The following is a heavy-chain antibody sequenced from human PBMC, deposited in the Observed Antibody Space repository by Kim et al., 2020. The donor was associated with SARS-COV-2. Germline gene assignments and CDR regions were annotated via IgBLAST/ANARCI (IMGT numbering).Heavy chain of an antibody. V-gene: IGHV3-43*01. CDR1: GFTFDDYT. CDR3: AKDMEGQWLALQGAYYGMDV. J-gene: IGHJ6*02. CDR2: ISWDGGST. Sequence: GGSLRLSCAASGFTFDDYTMHWVRQAPGKGLEWVSLISWDGGSTYYADSVKGRFTISRDNSKNSLYLQMNSLRTEDTALYYCAKDMEGQWLALQGAYYGMDVWGQGTTVTVSS. D-gene: IGHD6-19*01.